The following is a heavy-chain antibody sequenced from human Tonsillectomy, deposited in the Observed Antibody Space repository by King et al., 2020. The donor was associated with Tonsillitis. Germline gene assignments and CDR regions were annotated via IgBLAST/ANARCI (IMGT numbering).Heavy chain of an antibody. CDR2: MSYDGSNK. J-gene: IGHJ4*02. V-gene: IGHV3-30*18. D-gene: IGHD6-19*01. Sequence: QLVQSGGGVVQPGRSLRLSCAASGFTFSSYGMHWVRQAPGKGLEWVAVMSYDGSNKYYADSVKGRFTISRDNSKNTLYLQMNSLRPEDTAVYYCAKDHSSGWYSGYDYWGQGTLVTVSS. CDR1: GFTFSSYG. CDR3: AKDHSSGWYSGYDY.